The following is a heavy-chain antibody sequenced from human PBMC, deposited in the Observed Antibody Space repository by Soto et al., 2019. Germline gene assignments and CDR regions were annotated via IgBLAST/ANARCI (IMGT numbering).Heavy chain of an antibody. CDR3: ARGQRFSEWFDP. CDR1: GGAIGSHY. D-gene: IGHD3-3*01. V-gene: IGHV4-4*07. J-gene: IGHJ5*02. Sequence: SETLSLTCTISGGAIGSHYWTWIRQPAGKGLEWIGRIYGSGSTKYNPSLQSRVTMSLDTSKNQFSLRLESVTAADTAVYYCARGQRFSEWFDPWGQGTLVTVSS. CDR2: IYGSGST.